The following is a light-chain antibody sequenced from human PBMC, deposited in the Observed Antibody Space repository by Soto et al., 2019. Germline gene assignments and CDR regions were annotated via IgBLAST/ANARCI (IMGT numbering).Light chain of an antibody. V-gene: IGKV1-39*01. Sequence: DMEMTQSPSSLSAFVGDRVTITCRASQSISNYLNWYQHKPGKVPKLLIYAASSLQSGVPTRFSGSGSGTEFTLTIHSLQPEDFATYYCQQSYGTPLTFGGGTKIAIK. J-gene: IGKJ4*01. CDR2: AAS. CDR3: QQSYGTPLT. CDR1: QSISNY.